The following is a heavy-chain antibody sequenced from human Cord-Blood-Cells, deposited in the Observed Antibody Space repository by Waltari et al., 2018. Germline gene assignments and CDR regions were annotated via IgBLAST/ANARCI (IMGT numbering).Heavy chain of an antibody. CDR3: AKDRPYYYDSSGPHACDI. CDR2: ISGSGGST. D-gene: IGHD3-22*01. V-gene: IGHV3-23*01. CDR1: GFTFSSYA. J-gene: IGHJ3*02. Sequence: EVQLLESGGGLVQPGGSLRLSCAASGFTFSSYAMSWVRQAPGKGLEWVSAISGSGGSTDYADSVKGRLTISRDNSKNTRYLQRNSLRAEDTAVYYCAKDRPYYYDSSGPHACDIWGQGTMVTVSS.